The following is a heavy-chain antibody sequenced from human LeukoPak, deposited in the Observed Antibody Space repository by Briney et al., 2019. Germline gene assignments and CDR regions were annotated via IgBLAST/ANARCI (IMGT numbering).Heavy chain of an antibody. D-gene: IGHD4-17*01. J-gene: IGHJ5*02. Sequence: GGSLRLSCAASGFTFSSYSMNWVRQAPGKGLEWVSSISSSSSYIYYADSVKGRFTISKDNAKNSLYLQMNSLRAEDTAVYYCARDDKGYGDWFDPWGQGTLVTVSS. CDR2: ISSSSSYI. CDR1: GFTFSSYS. CDR3: ARDDKGYGDWFDP. V-gene: IGHV3-21*01.